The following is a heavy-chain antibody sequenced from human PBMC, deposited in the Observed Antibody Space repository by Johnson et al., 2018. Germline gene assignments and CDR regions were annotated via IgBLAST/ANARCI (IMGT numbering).Heavy chain of an antibody. V-gene: IGHV3-30-3*01. CDR2: ISDGGSKT. D-gene: IGHD1-1*01. Sequence: QVQLQESGGGAVQPGRSLRLSCAASGFSFTNHAMYWVRQAPGKGLEWVAHISDGGSKTHYADSVRGRFTISRDNSNNTLYLHLNSLRLEDTAMYYCVSSNWNDGRTYFDHWGQGTLVTVSS. CDR1: GFSFTNHA. CDR3: VSSNWNDGRTYFDH. J-gene: IGHJ4*02.